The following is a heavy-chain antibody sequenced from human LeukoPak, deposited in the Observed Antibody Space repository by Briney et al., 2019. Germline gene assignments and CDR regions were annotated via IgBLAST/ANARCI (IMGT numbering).Heavy chain of an antibody. J-gene: IGHJ5*02. V-gene: IGHV3-23*01. D-gene: IGHD6-19*01. CDR3: AKVPSSGWSWYWFDP. CDR1: GFTFSSYA. CDR2: ISGSGGST. Sequence: GGSLRLSCAASGFTFSSYAMSWVRQAPGKGLGWVSAISGSGGSTYYADSVKGRFTISRDNSKNTLYLQMNSLRAEDTAVYYCAKVPSSGWSWYWFDPWGQGTLVTVSS.